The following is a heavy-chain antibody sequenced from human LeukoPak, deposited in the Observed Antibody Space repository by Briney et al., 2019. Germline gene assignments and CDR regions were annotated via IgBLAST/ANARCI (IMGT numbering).Heavy chain of an antibody. V-gene: IGHV3-23*01. J-gene: IGHJ1*01. CDR1: GLTFRGYG. CDR2: ISGSGLST. Sequence: GGSLRLSCAASGLTFRGYGMSWVRQTPRKGLEWVSTISGSGLSTYYADSVKGRFTISRDNSNNTVYLQMNSLRAEDTAVYYCAKAAWELGYFQSWGQGTLVTVSS. CDR3: AKAAWELGYFQS. D-gene: IGHD1-26*01.